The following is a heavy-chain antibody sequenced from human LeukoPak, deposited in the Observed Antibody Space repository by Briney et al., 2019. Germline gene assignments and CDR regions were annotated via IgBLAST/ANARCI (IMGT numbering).Heavy chain of an antibody. CDR1: GFTVSSNY. CDR3: ARDSVTAVDAFDI. J-gene: IGHJ3*02. CDR2: IYSGGST. D-gene: IGHD2-21*02. V-gene: IGHV3-66*01. Sequence: GGSLRLSCAASGFTVSSNYMSWVRQAPGKGLEWVSVIYSGGSTCYADSVKGRFTISRDNSKNTLYLQMNSLRAEDTAVYYCARDSVTAVDAFDIWGQGTMVTVSS.